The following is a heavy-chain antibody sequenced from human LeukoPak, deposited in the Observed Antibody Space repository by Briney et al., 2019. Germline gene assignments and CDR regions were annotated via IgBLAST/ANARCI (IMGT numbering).Heavy chain of an antibody. Sequence: GGSLRLSCAASGFTFSSYGMYWVRQAPGKGLEWVALIWFDGSSQNYADSVKGRFTISRDNSKNTLFLQMNSLRAEDTAVYYCARKGYSGRYSHGMDVWGQGTTVIVSS. CDR1: GFTFSSYG. V-gene: IGHV3-33*01. J-gene: IGHJ6*02. CDR2: IWFDGSSQ. D-gene: IGHD1-26*01. CDR3: ARKGYSGRYSHGMDV.